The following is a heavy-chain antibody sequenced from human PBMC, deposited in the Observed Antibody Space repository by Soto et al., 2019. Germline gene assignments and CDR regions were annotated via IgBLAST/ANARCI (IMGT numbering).Heavy chain of an antibody. J-gene: IGHJ4*02. CDR1: GFTFSAYG. D-gene: IGHD4-17*01. Sequence: QVQLVESGGGVVQPGGSLTLSCAASGFTFSAYGMHWVRQAPGEGLEWVTVIVKEGTQKHYADSVRGRFAVSRDNSKSTLYLEMNSLRAEVTAVYYCARDDVYAESGLDYWGQGTVVSVSS. CDR2: IVKEGTQK. V-gene: IGHV3-33*05. CDR3: ARDDVYAESGLDY.